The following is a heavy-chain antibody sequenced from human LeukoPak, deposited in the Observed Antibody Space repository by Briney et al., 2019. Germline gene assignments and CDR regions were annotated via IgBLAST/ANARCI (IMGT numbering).Heavy chain of an antibody. J-gene: IGHJ4*02. CDR2: IIHSRST. Sequence: SGTLSLTCAVYGGSFSGYYWSWIRQPPGKWLEWIVEIIHSRSTNYTPSLKSPVTISVDTSKNQFTLKLSSVTTADTAVYYCARGRNRLDDSGGYPREGFNYWGQGTLVTVSS. D-gene: IGHD3-22*01. V-gene: IGHV4-34*01. CDR3: ARGRNRLDDSGGYPREGFNY. CDR1: GGSFSGYY.